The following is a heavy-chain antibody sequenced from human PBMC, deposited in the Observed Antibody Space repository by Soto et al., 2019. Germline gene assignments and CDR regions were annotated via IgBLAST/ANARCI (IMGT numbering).Heavy chain of an antibody. CDR3: ASFRSNYGANWFDP. D-gene: IGHD4-4*01. V-gene: IGHV4-61*01. J-gene: IGHJ5*02. Sequence: QVQLQESGPGLVKPSETLSLTCTVSGGSVSSGSYYWSWIRQPPGKGLEWIGYIYYSGSTNYNPSLKSRVTXXVXTXXNQFSLKLSSVTAADTAVYYCASFRSNYGANWFDPWGPGTLVTVSS. CDR2: IYYSGST. CDR1: GGSVSSGSYY.